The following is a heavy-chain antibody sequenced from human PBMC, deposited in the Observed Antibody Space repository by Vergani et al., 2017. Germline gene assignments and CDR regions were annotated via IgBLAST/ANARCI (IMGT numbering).Heavy chain of an antibody. Sequence: EVQLVQSGAEVKKPGEPLKISCKGSGYSFTSYWIGWVRQMPGKGLEWMGIIYPGDSATRYSPSFQGQVTISADKSISTTCLQWSSLKASDTAMYYCARPLRNYDMLIHYYSPPDYGMAVWGQGTSLTLYS. V-gene: IGHV5-51*01. CDR3: ARPLRNYDMLIHYYSPPDYGMAV. J-gene: IGHJ6*02. CDR1: GYSFTSYW. D-gene: IGHD3-9*01. CDR2: IYPGDSAT.